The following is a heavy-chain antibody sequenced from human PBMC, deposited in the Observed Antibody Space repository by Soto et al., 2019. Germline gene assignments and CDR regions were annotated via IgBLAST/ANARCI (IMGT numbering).Heavy chain of an antibody. D-gene: IGHD3-10*01. Sequence: GGSLRLSCAASGFTFSSYSMNWVRQAPGKGLEWVSSISSSSSYIYYADSVKGRFTISRDNAKNSLYLQMNSLRAEDTAVYYCARYPRTYYYGSGSYEFDYWGQGTLVTVSS. CDR2: ISSSSSYI. J-gene: IGHJ4*02. V-gene: IGHV3-21*01. CDR1: GFTFSSYS. CDR3: ARYPRTYYYGSGSYEFDY.